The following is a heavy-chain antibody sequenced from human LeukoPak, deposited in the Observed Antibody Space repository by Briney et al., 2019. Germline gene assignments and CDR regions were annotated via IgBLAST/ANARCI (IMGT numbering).Heavy chain of an antibody. Sequence: PSETLSLTCTVSGYSISSGYYWGWIRQPPGKGLEWIGSIYHSGSTYYNPSLKSRVTISVDTSKNQFSLKLSSVTAADTAVYYCARAGMAVDWFDPWGQGTLVTVSS. J-gene: IGHJ5*02. V-gene: IGHV4-38-2*02. D-gene: IGHD6-19*01. CDR3: ARAGMAVDWFDP. CDR1: GYSISSGYY. CDR2: IYHSGST.